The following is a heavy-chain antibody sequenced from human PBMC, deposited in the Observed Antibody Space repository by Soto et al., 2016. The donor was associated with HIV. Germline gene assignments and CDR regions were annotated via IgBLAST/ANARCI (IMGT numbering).Heavy chain of an antibody. CDR1: GFAFGDYA. J-gene: IGHJ5*02. V-gene: IGHV3-49*04. CDR2: IRSTPLGGAI. D-gene: IGHD2-15*01. Sequence: EVQLVESGGVLVQPGRSLRLSCTTSGFAFGDYAMTWVRQAPGKGLEWVAFIRSTPLGGAIQHGASVRGRFTVSRDDSKGVAYLQMNRLKIEDTGVYYCGRGWEANTIGRICLAPXFDHWGQGTLGDRLL. CDR3: GRGWEANTIGRICLAPXFDH.